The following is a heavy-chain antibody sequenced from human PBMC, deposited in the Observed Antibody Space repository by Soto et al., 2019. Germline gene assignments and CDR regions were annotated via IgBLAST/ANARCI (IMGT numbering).Heavy chain of an antibody. CDR1: GFTFSSYG. CDR3: ARDGIKKSGPAGVPEGFGSY. Sequence: GGSLRLSCAASGFTFSSYGMHWVRQAPGKGLEWVAVIWYDGSNKYYADSVKGRFTISRDNSKNTLYLQMNSLRAEDTAVYYCARDGIKKSGPAGVPEGFGSYWGQGTLVTVSS. CDR2: IWYDGSNK. V-gene: IGHV3-33*01. D-gene: IGHD1-20*01. J-gene: IGHJ4*02.